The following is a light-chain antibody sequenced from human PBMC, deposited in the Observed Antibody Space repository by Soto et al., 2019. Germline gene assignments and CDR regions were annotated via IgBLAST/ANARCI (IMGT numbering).Light chain of an antibody. CDR1: SGHSSYI. CDR2: LEGSGSY. V-gene: IGLV4-60*03. Sequence: QSVLTQSSSASASLGSSVKLTCTLSSGHSSYIIAWHQQQPGKAPRYLMKLEGSGSYNKGSGVPDRFSGSSSGADRYLTISNPQSEDEADYYCETWDSNPRVFGGGTQLTVL. CDR3: ETWDSNPRV. J-gene: IGLJ3*02.